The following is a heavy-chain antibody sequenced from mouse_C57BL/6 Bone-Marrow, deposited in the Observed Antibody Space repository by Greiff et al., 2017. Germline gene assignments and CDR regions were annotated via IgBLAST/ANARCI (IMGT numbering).Heavy chain of an antibody. Sequence: EVKLMESGGDLVKPGGSLKLSCAASGFTFSSYGMSWVRQTPEKRLEWVATISSGGSYTYYPASVKGRFTISRDNAKNTLYLQMSILKSEDTAMYYCARPEGNYDFDYWGQGTTLTVSS. V-gene: IGHV5-6*01. CDR1: GFTFSSYG. J-gene: IGHJ2*01. CDR3: ARPEGNYDFDY. CDR2: ISSGGSYT. D-gene: IGHD2-1*01.